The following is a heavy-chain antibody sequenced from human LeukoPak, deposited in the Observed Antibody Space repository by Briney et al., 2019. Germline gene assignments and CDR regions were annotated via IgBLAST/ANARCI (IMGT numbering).Heavy chain of an antibody. CDR1: GFTFTRYW. CDR2: INIDGTTT. J-gene: IGHJ4*02. V-gene: IGHV3-74*01. D-gene: IGHD1-26*01. CDR3: ARDSYEVGATFDY. Sequence: GGSLRLSCAASGFTFTRYWMHWVRQVPGKGLVWISRINIDGTTTNYADSVKGRFAVSRDNAKNTMYLQVNSLRVEDTAVYYCARDSYEVGATFDYWGQGTLVTVSS.